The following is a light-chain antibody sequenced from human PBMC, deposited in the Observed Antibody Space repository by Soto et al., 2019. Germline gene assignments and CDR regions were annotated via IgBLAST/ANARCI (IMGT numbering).Light chain of an antibody. CDR1: SSDIGAYDY. Sequence: QSALTQPASVSGSPGQSVAISCTGTSSDIGAYDYVSWYQQHPGKAPKLIIYGVNNRPSGISNRFSGSKSGNPASLTVSGLQAEDEADYYCRSYTGSNTIPFGGGTKVTVL. CDR2: GVN. CDR3: RSYTGSNTIP. J-gene: IGLJ2*01. V-gene: IGLV2-14*03.